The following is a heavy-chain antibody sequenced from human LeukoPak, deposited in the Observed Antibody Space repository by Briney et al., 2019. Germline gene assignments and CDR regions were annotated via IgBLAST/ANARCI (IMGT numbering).Heavy chain of an antibody. CDR3: ARSGYSSSWYIFAGFDP. Sequence: GASVKVSCTASGYTFTSYGISWVRQAPGHGLEWMGWISAYNGNTNYAQKLQGRVTMTTDTSTSTAYMELRSLRSDDTAVYYCARSGYSSSWYIFAGFDPWGQGTLVTVSS. CDR2: ISAYNGNT. CDR1: GYTFTSYG. D-gene: IGHD6-13*01. J-gene: IGHJ5*02. V-gene: IGHV1-18*01.